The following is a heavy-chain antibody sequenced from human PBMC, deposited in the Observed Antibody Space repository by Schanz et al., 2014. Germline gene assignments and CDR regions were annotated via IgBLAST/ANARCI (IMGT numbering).Heavy chain of an antibody. CDR1: GGTFSSYT. J-gene: IGHJ6*02. Sequence: QVQLVQSGAEVKKPGSSVKVSCTASGGTFSSYTFSWVRQAPGQGLEWMGRIIPMNGIANYAQKFQGRVTITADKSTSTAYMELSSLRSEDTAVYYCARDPYSASYFPSPPLYGLDVWGQGTTVTVSS. V-gene: IGHV1-69*08. D-gene: IGHD1-26*01. CDR3: ARDPYSASYFPSPPLYGLDV. CDR2: IIPMNGIA.